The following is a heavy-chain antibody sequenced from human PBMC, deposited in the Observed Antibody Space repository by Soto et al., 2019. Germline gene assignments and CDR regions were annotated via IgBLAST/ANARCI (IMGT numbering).Heavy chain of an antibody. CDR1: GFTFSSYE. Sequence: GGSLRLSCAASGFTFSSYEMNWVRQAPGKGLEWLSYISNSGSTIYYADSVKGRFTISRDNAKNSLYLQMNSLRAEDTAVYYCARYRSGQQLDYWGQGTLVTVSS. J-gene: IGHJ4*02. CDR3: ARYRSGQQLDY. V-gene: IGHV3-48*03. D-gene: IGHD6-13*01. CDR2: ISNSGSTI.